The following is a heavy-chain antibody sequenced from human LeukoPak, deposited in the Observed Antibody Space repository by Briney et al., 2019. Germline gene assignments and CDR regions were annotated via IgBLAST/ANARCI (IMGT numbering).Heavy chain of an antibody. CDR3: ARDQGATIFGVVIMGAFDI. Sequence: SVKVSCKASGGTFSSYTISWVRQAPGQGLEWMGRIIPILGIANYAQKFQGRVTITADKSTSTAYMELSSLRSEDTAVYYCARDQGATIFGVVIMGAFDIWGQGTMVTVSS. V-gene: IGHV1-69*04. J-gene: IGHJ3*02. CDR1: GGTFSSYT. D-gene: IGHD3-3*01. CDR2: IIPILGIA.